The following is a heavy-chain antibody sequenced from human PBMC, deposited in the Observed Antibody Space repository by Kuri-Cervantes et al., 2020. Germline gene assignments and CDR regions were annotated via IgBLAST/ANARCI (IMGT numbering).Heavy chain of an antibody. CDR3: AREGWSYVAFDI. J-gene: IGHJ3*02. CDR1: GGSISSYY. D-gene: IGHD3-16*01. V-gene: IGHV4-59*01. CDR2: IYYSGST. Sequence: GSLRLSCTVSGGSISSYYWSWIRQPPGKGLEWIGYIYYSGSTNYNPSLKSRVTISVDTSKNQFSLKLSSVTAADTAVYYCAREGWSYVAFDIWGQGTMVTVSS.